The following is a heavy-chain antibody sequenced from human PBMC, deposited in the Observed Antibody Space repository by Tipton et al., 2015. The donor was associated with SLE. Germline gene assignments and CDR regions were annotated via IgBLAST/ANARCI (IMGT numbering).Heavy chain of an antibody. CDR2: IYHSGST. Sequence: TLSLTCAVSGYSISSGYYWGWIRQPPGKGLEWIGSIYHSGSTYYNPSLKSRVTISVDTSKNQFSLKLSSVTAADTAVYYCARDRSTRGYCDYWGQGTLVTVSS. CDR3: ARDRSTRGYCDY. J-gene: IGHJ4*02. CDR1: GYSISSGYY. V-gene: IGHV4-38-2*02.